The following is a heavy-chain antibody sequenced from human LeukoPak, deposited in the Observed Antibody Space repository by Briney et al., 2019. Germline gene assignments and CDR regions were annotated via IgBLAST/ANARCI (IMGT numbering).Heavy chain of an antibody. CDR3: AKNHRDAGDY. CDR2: IHYDGSNE. V-gene: IGHV3-30*02. D-gene: IGHD2-2*01. J-gene: IGHJ4*02. Sequence: GGSLRLSCAASGFTFSSYGMHWVRQAPGKGLEWVAFIHYDGSNEYYADSVKGRFTISRDDSRNTLYLQMNSLRAEDTALYYCAKNHRDAGDYWGQGTLVTVSS. CDR1: GFTFSSYG.